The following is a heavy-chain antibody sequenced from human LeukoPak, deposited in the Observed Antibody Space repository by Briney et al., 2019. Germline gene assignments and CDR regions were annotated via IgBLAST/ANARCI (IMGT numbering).Heavy chain of an antibody. Sequence: SETLSLTCAAYGGSFSGYYWSWIRQPPGKGLEWIGEINHSGSTNYNPSLKSRVTISVDTSKNQFSLKLSSVTAADTAVYYCARGEGGDAFDIWGQGTMVTVSS. V-gene: IGHV4-34*01. CDR2: INHSGST. CDR3: ARGEGGDAFDI. J-gene: IGHJ3*02. CDR1: GGSFSGYY.